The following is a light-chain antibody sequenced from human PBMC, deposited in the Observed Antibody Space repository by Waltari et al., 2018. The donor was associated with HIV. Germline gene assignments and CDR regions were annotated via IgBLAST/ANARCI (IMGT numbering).Light chain of an antibody. Sequence: SALTQPASVSGAPGQSITISCPGNGRDGGNFNLFPWYQQPPGKAPKRMIYEVTKRPSGVSDRFSGSKSYNTASLTISGLQAEDEGDYYCCSYGGSGSPWVFGGGTKLTVL. J-gene: IGLJ3*02. V-gene: IGLV2-23*02. CDR2: EVT. CDR3: CSYGGSGSPWV. CDR1: GRDGGNFNL.